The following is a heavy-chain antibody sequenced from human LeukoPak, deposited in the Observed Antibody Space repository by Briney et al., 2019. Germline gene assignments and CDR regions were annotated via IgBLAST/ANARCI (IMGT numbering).Heavy chain of an antibody. CDR2: INPNSGGT. D-gene: IGHD2-15*01. Sequence: ASVTVSCTASGYTFTGYYMHWVRQAPGQGLEWMGWINPNSGGTNYAQKFQGRVTMTRDTSISTAYMELSRLRSDDTAVYYCARGAEIVVVAATVIYNWFDPWGQGTLVTVSS. J-gene: IGHJ5*02. V-gene: IGHV1-2*02. CDR1: GYTFTGYY. CDR3: ARGAEIVVVAATVIYNWFDP.